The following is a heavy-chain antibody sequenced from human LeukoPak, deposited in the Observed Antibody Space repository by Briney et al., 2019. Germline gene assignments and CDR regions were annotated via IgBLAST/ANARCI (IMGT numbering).Heavy chain of an antibody. CDR3: ADVLRYFDWLLPPNMDHD. V-gene: IGHV3-30-3*01. Sequence: GGSLRLSCAASGFTFSSYAMHWVRQAPGKGLEWVAVISYDGSNKYYADSVKGQFTISRDNSKNTLYLQMNSLRAEDTAVYYCADVLRYFDWLLPPNMDHDWGQGTLVTVSS. J-gene: IGHJ4*02. D-gene: IGHD3-9*01. CDR2: ISYDGSNK. CDR1: GFTFSSYA.